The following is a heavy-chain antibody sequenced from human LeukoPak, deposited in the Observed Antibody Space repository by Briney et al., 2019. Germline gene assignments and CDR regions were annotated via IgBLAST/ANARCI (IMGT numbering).Heavy chain of an antibody. CDR1: GYKISNYW. D-gene: IGHD3-22*01. V-gene: IGHV5-51*01. CDR3: ARPNITSYYDSRGYAGFGV. J-gene: IGHJ3*01. Sequence: GESLKISCKGSGYKISNYWIAWVRQMPGKGLELMWIIFPDDADTRYSPSFQGQVTISADKSTNMAYLQWSRLTASATAMYYCARPNITSYYDSRGYAGFGVWGQGTMVTVSS. CDR2: IFPDDADT.